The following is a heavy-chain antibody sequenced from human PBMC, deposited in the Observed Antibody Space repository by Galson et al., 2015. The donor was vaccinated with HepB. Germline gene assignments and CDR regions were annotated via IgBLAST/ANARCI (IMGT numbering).Heavy chain of an antibody. V-gene: IGHV4-30-2*01. CDR1: GDSINSGGFS. CDR3: ARLILWFGELSHMDV. CDR2: IYHTGST. Sequence: TLSLTCAVSGDSINSGGFSWSWIRQPPGKGLEWIGYIYHTGSTYYNPSLNSRVTISVDRSKNQFALKLSSVTAADTAVYYCARLILWFGELSHMDVWGQGTTVTVSS. D-gene: IGHD3-10*01. J-gene: IGHJ6*02.